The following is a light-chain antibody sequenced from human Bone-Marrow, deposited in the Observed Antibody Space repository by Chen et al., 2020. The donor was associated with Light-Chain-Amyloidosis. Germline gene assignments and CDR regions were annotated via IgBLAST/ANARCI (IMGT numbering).Light chain of an antibody. CDR3: SSYTITSTLG. Sequence: QSALTQPASVSGSPGQSITISCTGTSSDVGGDNHVSWYQQHPDKAPKLMIYEVTNRPSWVPDRCSGSKSDNTASLTISGLQTEDEADYFGSSYTITSTLGFGSGTRVTVL. CDR2: EVT. CDR1: SSDVGGDNH. V-gene: IGLV2-14*01. J-gene: IGLJ1*01.